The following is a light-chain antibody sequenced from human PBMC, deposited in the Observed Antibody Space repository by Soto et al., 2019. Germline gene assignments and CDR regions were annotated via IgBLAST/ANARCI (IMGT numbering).Light chain of an antibody. CDR3: QQYTSYSVT. CDR2: RAS. J-gene: IGKJ1*01. V-gene: IGKV1-5*03. CDR1: QSVSDW. Sequence: DIPMTQSPSTLSASVGDRVTITCRASQSVSDWLAWYQQKPGKAPSLLIYRASHLESGVPSRFSGSGSGTEFSLTISSLQPDDFATYYCQQYTSYSVTFGQGTKVEIK.